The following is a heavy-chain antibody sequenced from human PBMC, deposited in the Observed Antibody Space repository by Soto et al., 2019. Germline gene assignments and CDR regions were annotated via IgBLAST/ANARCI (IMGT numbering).Heavy chain of an antibody. CDR3: ARSSLAYGGYSYGYAY. CDR2: IIPIFGTA. Sequence: SVKVSCKVSGYTLTELSMHWVRQAPGQGLEWMGGIIPIFGTANYAQKFQGRVTITADESTSTAYMELSSLRSEDTAVYYCARSSLAYGGYSYGYAYWGQGTLVTVS. D-gene: IGHD5-18*01. V-gene: IGHV1-69*13. J-gene: IGHJ4*02. CDR1: GYTLTELS.